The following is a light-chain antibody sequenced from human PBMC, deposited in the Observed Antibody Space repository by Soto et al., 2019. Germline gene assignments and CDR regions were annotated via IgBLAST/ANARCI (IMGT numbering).Light chain of an antibody. CDR2: AAS. Sequence: DIQLTQSPSFLSASVGDRVTITCRASQDISNFLAWYQQKPGKAPKLLIYAASTLQSGVPSRFSGSGSGREFTLTISSLQPEDFATYHCQQLNSYPIATFGGGTKVEI. CDR3: QQLNSYPIAT. CDR1: QDISNF. J-gene: IGKJ4*01. V-gene: IGKV1-9*01.